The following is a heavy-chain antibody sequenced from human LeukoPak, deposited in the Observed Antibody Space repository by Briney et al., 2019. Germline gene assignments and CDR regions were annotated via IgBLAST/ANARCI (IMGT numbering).Heavy chain of an antibody. V-gene: IGHV3-30*02. J-gene: IGHJ6*03. CDR3: AKGSIPAAITYYMDV. Sequence: GGSLRLSCAASGFTFSHFGMHWVRQAPGKGLEWLAFIQFGGTNKYYADSVQGRFVISRDNSKNTLFLQMNSLRSDDTAVYFCAKGSIPAAITYYMDVWGKGTTVTVSS. D-gene: IGHD2-2*01. CDR1: GFTFSHFG. CDR2: IQFGGTNK.